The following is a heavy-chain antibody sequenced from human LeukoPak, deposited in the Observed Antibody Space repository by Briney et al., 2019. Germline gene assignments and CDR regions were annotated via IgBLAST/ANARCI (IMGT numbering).Heavy chain of an antibody. CDR1: GGSFSGYY. Sequence: PSETLSLTCAVYGGSFSGYYWSWIRQPPGKGLEWIGEINHSGSTNYNPSLKSRVTISVDTSKNQFSLKLSSVTAADTAVYYCARGLSNLEYWGQGTLVTVSS. CDR3: ARGLSNLEY. D-gene: IGHD4-11*01. V-gene: IGHV4-34*01. J-gene: IGHJ4*02. CDR2: INHSGST.